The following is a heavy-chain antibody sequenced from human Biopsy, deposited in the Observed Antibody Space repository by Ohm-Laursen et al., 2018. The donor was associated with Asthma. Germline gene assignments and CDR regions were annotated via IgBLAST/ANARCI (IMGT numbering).Heavy chain of an antibody. D-gene: IGHD6-6*01. CDR2: ISYDGSNK. V-gene: IGHV3-30*03. J-gene: IGHJ4*02. Sequence: SLRLSCAASGFNLGPYGMHWVRQAPGKGLKWVAVISYDGSNKYYADSVKGRFTISRDNSKNTLYLQMNSLRVEDTAVYYCARGDWYGSASNGYWGQGTLVIVSA. CDR1: GFNLGPYG. CDR3: ARGDWYGSASNGY.